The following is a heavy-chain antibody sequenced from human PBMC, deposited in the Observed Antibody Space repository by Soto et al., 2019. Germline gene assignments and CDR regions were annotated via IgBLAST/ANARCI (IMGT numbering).Heavy chain of an antibody. D-gene: IGHD6-13*01. CDR1: GFTFSSYA. CDR3: AKDAHHGIAAAHLGEFDY. CDR2: ISGSGGST. V-gene: IGHV3-23*01. J-gene: IGHJ4*02. Sequence: SGGSLRLSCAASGFTFSSYAMSWVRQAPGKGLEWVSAISGSGGSTYYADSVKGRFTISRDNSKNTLYLQMNSLRAEDTAVYYCAKDAHHGIAAAHLGEFDYWGQGTLVTVSS.